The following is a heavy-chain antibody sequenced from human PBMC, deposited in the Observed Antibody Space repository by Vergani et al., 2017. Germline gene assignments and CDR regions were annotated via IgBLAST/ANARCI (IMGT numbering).Heavy chain of an antibody. CDR1: GRSFTSYH. J-gene: IGHJ6*03. Sequence: QVQLQQWGGGLLKPSETLSLTCVVNGRSFTSYHWTWIRQSPGEGLEWVGDIDHTGRPDYNPSLKSRLTMSVDKSRNQFSLTLNSVTATDTAIYFCARVNTETNGHLYYYYYIDVWGQGTAVTGS. CDR3: ARVNTETNGHLYYYYYIDV. CDR2: IDHTGRP. V-gene: IGHV4-34*01. D-gene: IGHD4-11*01.